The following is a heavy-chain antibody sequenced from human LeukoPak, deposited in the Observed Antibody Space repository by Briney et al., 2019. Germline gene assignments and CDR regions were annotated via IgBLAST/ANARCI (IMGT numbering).Heavy chain of an antibody. Sequence: GASVKVSCKTSGYTFNGYYMHWVRQAPGQGLEWVGIINPTGDPTTYAQKFQGRVTMTSDMSTSTVYMELSSLRSEDTAVYYCARSSGSYSSLFYMHVWGKGTTVTVSS. V-gene: IGHV1-46*02. CDR1: GYTFNGYY. CDR2: INPTGDPT. CDR3: ARSSGSYSSLFYMHV. J-gene: IGHJ6*03. D-gene: IGHD3-22*01.